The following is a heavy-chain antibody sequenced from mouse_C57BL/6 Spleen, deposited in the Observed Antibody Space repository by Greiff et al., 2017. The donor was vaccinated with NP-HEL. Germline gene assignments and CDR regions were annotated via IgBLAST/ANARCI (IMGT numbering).Heavy chain of an antibody. V-gene: IGHV2-2*01. CDR3: ARYYYGSSYLDY. D-gene: IGHD1-1*01. J-gene: IGHJ2*01. Sequence: QVQLQQSGPGLVQPSQSLSITCTVSGFSLTSYGVHWVGQSPGKGLEWLGVIWSGGSTDYNADFISRLSISKDNSKSQVFFKMNSLQADDTAIYYCARYYYGSSYLDYWGQGTTLTVSS. CDR2: IWSGGST. CDR1: GFSLTSYG.